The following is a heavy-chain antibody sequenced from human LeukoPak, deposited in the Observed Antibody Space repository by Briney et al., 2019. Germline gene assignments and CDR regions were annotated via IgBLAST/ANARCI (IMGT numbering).Heavy chain of an antibody. V-gene: IGHV3-21*01. D-gene: IGHD3-10*01. CDR2: ISSSSSYI. J-gene: IGHJ6*03. CDR3: ARDLLGYNYHYMDV. Sequence: PGGSLRLSCAASGFTFSNYNMSWVRQAPGKGLEWVSSISSSSSYIYYADSVKGRFTSSRDNAKKSLYLQMNSLRAEDTAVYYCARDLLGYNYHYMDVWGKGTTVTVSS. CDR1: GFTFSNYN.